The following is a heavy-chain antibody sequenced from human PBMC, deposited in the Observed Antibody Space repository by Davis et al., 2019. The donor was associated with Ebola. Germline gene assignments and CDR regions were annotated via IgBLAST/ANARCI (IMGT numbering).Heavy chain of an antibody. CDR3: ARTYGVVAVAFDY. V-gene: IGHV1-2*02. CDR1: GYTFTGYY. D-gene: IGHD2-15*01. CDR2: INPNSGGT. Sequence: ASVKVSCKASGYTFTGYYMHWVRQAPGQGLEWMGWINPNSGGTNYAQKFQGRVTMTRDTSISTAYMELSRLRSDDTAVYYCARTYGVVAVAFDYWGQGTLVTVSS. J-gene: IGHJ4*02.